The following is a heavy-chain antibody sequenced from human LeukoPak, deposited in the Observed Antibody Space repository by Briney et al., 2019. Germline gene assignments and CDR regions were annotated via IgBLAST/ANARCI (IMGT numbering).Heavy chain of an antibody. Sequence: SETLSLTCTVSGGSISSYYWSWIRQPPGKGLEWIGEINHSGSTNYNPSLKSRVTISVDTSKNQFSLKLSSVTAADTAVYYCARGLPGRANWFDPWGQGTLVTVSS. CDR2: INHSGST. CDR3: ARGLPGRANWFDP. V-gene: IGHV4-34*01. CDR1: GGSISSYY. J-gene: IGHJ5*02.